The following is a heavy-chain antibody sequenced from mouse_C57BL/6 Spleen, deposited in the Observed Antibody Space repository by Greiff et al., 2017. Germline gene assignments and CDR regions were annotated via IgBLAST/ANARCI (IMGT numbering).Heavy chain of an antibody. CDR2: IYYSGTI. J-gene: IGHJ4*01. CDR1: GISITTGNYR. V-gene: IGHV3-5*01. Sequence: VQLKESGPGLVKPSQTVFLTCTVTGISITTGNYRWSWIRQFPGNKLEWIGYIYYSGTITYNPSLTSRTTITRDTPKNQFFLEMNSLTAEDTATYYCAREGDGYDAMDYWGQGTSVTVSS. D-gene: IGHD2-3*01. CDR3: AREGDGYDAMDY.